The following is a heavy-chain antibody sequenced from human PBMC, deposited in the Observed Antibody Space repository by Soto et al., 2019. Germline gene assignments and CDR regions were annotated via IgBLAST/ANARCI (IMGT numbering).Heavy chain of an antibody. D-gene: IGHD6-19*01. V-gene: IGHV6-1*01. CDR2: TYYRSKWYN. CDR3: ARVSSGWYLGTDYYYYGMDV. J-gene: IGHJ6*02. CDR1: GESVSSNSAA. Sequence: PSQTLSLTCVISGESVSSNSAAWNWIRQSPSRGLEWLGRTYYRSKWYNDYAVSVKSRITLNPDTSKNRFSLQLNSVTPEDTAVYYCARVSSGWYLGTDYYYYGMDVWGQGNTVTVSS.